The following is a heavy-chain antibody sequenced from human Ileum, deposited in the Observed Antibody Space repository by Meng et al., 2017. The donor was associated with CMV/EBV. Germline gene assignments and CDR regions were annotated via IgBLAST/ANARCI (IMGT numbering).Heavy chain of an antibody. CDR2: IHSGGTT. V-gene: IGHV3-23*01. Sequence: EVQLLEFGGDLDQPGGSLRLSCAASGFTFSSYAMNWVRQAPGKGLEWVSSIHSGGTTYYADSVKGRFTISRDNSKNTLYLRMDSLRVEDTAVYYCARDRGNSVYESLDFWGQGTLVTVSS. J-gene: IGHJ4*02. D-gene: IGHD5/OR15-5a*01. CDR3: ARDRGNSVYESLDF. CDR1: GFTFSSYA.